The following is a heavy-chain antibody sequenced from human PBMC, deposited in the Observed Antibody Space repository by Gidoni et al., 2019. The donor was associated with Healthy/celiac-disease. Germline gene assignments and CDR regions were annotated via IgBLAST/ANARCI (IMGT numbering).Heavy chain of an antibody. Sequence: QMQLVQSGPEVKKPGTSVKVSCKASGFTFTSSAVQWVRQARGQRLEWIGWIVVGSGNTNYAQKFQERVTITRDMSTSTAYMELSSLRSEDTAVYYCAADSPRGPVVIKGDWYFDLWGRGTLVTVSS. D-gene: IGHD3-22*01. J-gene: IGHJ2*01. CDR1: GFTFTSSA. CDR2: IVVGSGNT. V-gene: IGHV1-58*01. CDR3: AADSPRGPVVIKGDWYFDL.